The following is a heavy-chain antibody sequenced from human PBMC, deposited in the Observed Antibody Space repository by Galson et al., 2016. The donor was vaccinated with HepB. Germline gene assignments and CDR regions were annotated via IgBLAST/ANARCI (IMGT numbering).Heavy chain of an antibody. V-gene: IGHV1-18*04. Sequence: SVKVSCKASGYTFTTYGISWVRQAPGQGLEWMGWISTHSGTTNHAQELQGRITMTTDTSTSTAYMELTNLKSDDTAVYYCVRDRERTLDYRGQGTLVSVSS. D-gene: IGHD1-7*01. J-gene: IGHJ4*02. CDR3: VRDRERTLDY. CDR2: ISTHSGTT. CDR1: GYTFTTYG.